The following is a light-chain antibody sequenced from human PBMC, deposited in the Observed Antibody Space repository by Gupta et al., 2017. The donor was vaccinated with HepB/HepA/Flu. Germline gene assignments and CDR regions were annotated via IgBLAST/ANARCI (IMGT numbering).Light chain of an antibody. CDR1: QSISSW. CDR2: KAS. Sequence: IHTSPSPSTLSASVGDRVTITCRDSQSISSWLAWYQQKPGKAPKLLIYKASSLESGVPSRFSGSGSGTEFTLTISSLQPDDFATYYCQQYNSYWTFGQGTKVEIK. V-gene: IGKV1-5*03. J-gene: IGKJ1*01. CDR3: QQYNSYWT.